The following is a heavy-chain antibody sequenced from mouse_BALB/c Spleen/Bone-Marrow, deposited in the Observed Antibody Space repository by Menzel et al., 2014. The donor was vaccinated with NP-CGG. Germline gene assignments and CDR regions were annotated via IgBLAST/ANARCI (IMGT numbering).Heavy chain of an antibody. CDR1: GFTFTDYY. J-gene: IGHJ3*01. V-gene: IGHV7-3*02. CDR2: IRNKANGYTT. Sequence: EVNVVESGGGLVQPGGSLRLSCATSGFTFTDYYMSWVRQPPGKALEWLGFIRNKANGYTTEYSASVKGRFTISRDNSPSILSLQINTLRAEDSATYYCARGAYGNSFAWFSYWGEGTLGSVSA. D-gene: IGHD2-1*01. CDR3: ARGAYGNSFAWFSY.